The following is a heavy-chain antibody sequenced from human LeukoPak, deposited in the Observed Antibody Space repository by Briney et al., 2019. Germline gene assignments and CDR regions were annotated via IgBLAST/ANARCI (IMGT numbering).Heavy chain of an antibody. Sequence: PGGSLRLSCAASGFSFSNYGMYWFRQAPGKGLEWVAFIRYDGSNKYYAESVKGRFTISRDSSKNTLYLQMNSLRAEDMAVYYCAKDPTHYRGWDDYDSTVLSYWGQGTLVTVSS. CDR1: GFSFSNYG. V-gene: IGHV3-30*02. D-gene: IGHD3-22*01. J-gene: IGHJ4*02. CDR2: IRYDGSNK. CDR3: AKDPTHYRGWDDYDSTVLSY.